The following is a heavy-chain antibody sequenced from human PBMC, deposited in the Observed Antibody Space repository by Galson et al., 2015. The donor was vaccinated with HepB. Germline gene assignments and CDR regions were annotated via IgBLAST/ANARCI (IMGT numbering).Heavy chain of an antibody. V-gene: IGHV4-59*08. CDR1: GGSINSHY. CDR2: IYYTGTT. D-gene: IGHD4-17*01. Sequence: SLTCTVSGGSINSHYWSWIRQPPGQGLEWIGYIYYTGTTNYSPSLKSRVTISVDTSKNQFSLRLNSVTAADTAVYYCARSIPGGDYGDYWYFDLWGRGTLVTVSS. J-gene: IGHJ2*01. CDR3: ARSIPGGDYGDYWYFDL.